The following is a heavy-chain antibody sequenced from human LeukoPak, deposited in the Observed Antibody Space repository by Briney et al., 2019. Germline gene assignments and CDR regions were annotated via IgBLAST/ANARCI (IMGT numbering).Heavy chain of an antibody. CDR2: ISGSGGST. Sequence: GGSPRLSCAASGFTFSSYAMSWVRQAPGKGLEWVSAISGSGGSTYYADSVKGRFTISRDNSKNTLYLQMNSLRAEDTAVYYCAKDPREPYYFDYWGQGTLVTVSS. V-gene: IGHV3-23*01. CDR3: AKDPREPYYFDY. J-gene: IGHJ4*02. CDR1: GFTFSSYA.